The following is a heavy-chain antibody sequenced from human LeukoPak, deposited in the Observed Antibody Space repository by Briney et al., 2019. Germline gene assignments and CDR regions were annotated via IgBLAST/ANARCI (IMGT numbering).Heavy chain of an antibody. CDR1: GASINSRDYY. J-gene: IGHJ3*02. V-gene: IGHV4-39*01. CDR2: IYSDGTT. Sequence: SETLSRTCTVSGASINSRDYYWGWIRQPPGQGLEWTGSIYSDGTTYYNPSLKSRVSISADTSKNHFSLWLSSVTAADMAVYYCAKHRGSFFEAFDIWGQGTAVSVSS. CDR3: AKHRGSFFEAFDI. D-gene: IGHD1-26*01.